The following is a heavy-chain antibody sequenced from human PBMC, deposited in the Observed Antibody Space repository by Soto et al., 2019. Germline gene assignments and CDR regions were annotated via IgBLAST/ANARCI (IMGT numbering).Heavy chain of an antibody. Sequence: GASVKVSCKASGYTFSSYAMHWVRQAPGQRLEWMGWINAGYSNTKSSQKFQDRVTISRDTSASTAYMELTSLRSEDTAVYYCARDTGDGTFDFWGQGTLVTVSS. J-gene: IGHJ4*02. CDR1: GYTFSSYA. CDR3: ARDTGDGTFDF. CDR2: INAGYSNT. D-gene: IGHD7-27*01. V-gene: IGHV1-3*01.